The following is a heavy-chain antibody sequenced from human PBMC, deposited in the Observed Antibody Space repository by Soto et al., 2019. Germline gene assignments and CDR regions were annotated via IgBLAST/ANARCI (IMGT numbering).Heavy chain of an antibody. CDR3: ARHFVAVVIKGWGY. D-gene: IGHD3-10*01. V-gene: IGHV4-39*01. J-gene: IGHJ4*02. Sequence: PSETLSLTCNVSGGSIDRSNYYWDWLRQPPGKGREWIGTTYYNGNAYYNPSLKSRVSMSVDTSKNQFSLKLVSVTAADTAVYYCARHFVAVVIKGWGYWGQGTLVTVSS. CDR2: TYYNGNA. CDR1: GGSIDRSNYY.